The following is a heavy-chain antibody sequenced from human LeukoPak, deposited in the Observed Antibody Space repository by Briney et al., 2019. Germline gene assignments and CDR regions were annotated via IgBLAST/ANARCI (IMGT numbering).Heavy chain of an antibody. D-gene: IGHD6-19*01. CDR1: GFTFSSYA. J-gene: IGHJ6*02. CDR3: ARALNPSPPLGGWYQVVYYYYGMDV. Sequence: GGSLRRSCAASGFTFSSYAMHWVRQAPGKGLEWVAVIAYDGSNKYYADSVKGRFTISRDNSKTTLYLQMNSLRAEDTAVYYCARALNPSPPLGGWYQVVYYYYGMDVWGQGTTVTVSS. V-gene: IGHV3-30-3*01. CDR2: IAYDGSNK.